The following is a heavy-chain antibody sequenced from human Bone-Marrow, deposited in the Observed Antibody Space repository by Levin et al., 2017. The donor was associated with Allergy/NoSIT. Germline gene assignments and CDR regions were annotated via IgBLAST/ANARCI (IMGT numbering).Heavy chain of an antibody. D-gene: IGHD3-10*01. J-gene: IGHJ1*01. Sequence: GGSLRLSCVASGITFRNHAMTWARQAPGKGLEWVSDIEGSGGNPHYADSVKGRFTISRDNSKNTLYLQMNSLRVEDTAVYFCVSEPNGDEACWGQGTLVTVSS. CDR3: VSEPNGDEAC. CDR1: GITFRNHA. V-gene: IGHV3-23*01. CDR2: IEGSGGNP.